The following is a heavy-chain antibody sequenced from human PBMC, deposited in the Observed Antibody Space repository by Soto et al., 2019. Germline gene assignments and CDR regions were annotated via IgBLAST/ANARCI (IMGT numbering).Heavy chain of an antibody. CDR3: AGNYYDSSGYYYNNWFDP. J-gene: IGHJ5*02. CDR1: GGSISSSNW. CDR2: IYHSGST. D-gene: IGHD3-22*01. Sequence: PSETLSLTCAVSGGSISSSNWWSWVRQPPGKGLEWIGEIYHSGSTNYNPSLKSRVTISVDKSKNQFSLKLSSVTAADTAVYYCAGNYYDSSGYYYNNWFDPWGQGTLVTVSS. V-gene: IGHV4-4*02.